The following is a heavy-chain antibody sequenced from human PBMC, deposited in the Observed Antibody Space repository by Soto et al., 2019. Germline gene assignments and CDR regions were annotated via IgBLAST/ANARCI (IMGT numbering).Heavy chain of an antibody. Sequence: GGSLRLSCAASGFTFSSYWMSWVRQAPGKGLEWVANIKQDGSEKYYVDSVKGRFTISRDNAKNSLYLQMNSLRAEDTAVYYCAREIGSGDIVVVPAAIFGPNAFDIWGQGPMVTVSS. D-gene: IGHD2-2*01. CDR2: IKQDGSEK. V-gene: IGHV3-7*01. J-gene: IGHJ3*02. CDR1: GFTFSSYW. CDR3: AREIGSGDIVVVPAAIFGPNAFDI.